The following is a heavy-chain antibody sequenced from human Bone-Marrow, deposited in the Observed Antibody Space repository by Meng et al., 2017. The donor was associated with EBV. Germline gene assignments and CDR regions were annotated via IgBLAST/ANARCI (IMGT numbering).Heavy chain of an antibody. Sequence: LLPSVAQVRSTPAQMHVHTKTHAYPVTGCNMHCVRQAPEHRLKWMGRIDPNSGSTLYEQKFQGSFTMTRDTSISTAYMELTRLRYDDTAVYYCARTFTSLVPSSPDFDYWGQGTLVTVSS. J-gene: IGHJ4*02. CDR3: ARTFTSLVPSSPDFDY. CDR2: IDPNSGST. V-gene: IGHV1-2*06. CDR1: AYPVTGCN. D-gene: IGHD2-2*01.